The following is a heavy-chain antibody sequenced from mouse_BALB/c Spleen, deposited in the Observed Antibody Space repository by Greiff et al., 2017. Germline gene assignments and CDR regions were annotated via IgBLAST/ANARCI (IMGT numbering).Heavy chain of an antibody. CDR3: TRRINSLAWFAY. CDR2: IDPSDSYT. Sequence: QVHVKQPGAELVKPGASVKMSCKASGYTFTSYWIHWVKQRPGQGLEWIGVIDPSDSYTSYNQKFKGKATLTVDTSSSTAYMQLSSLTSEDSAVYYCTRRINSLAWFAYWGQGTLVTVSA. D-gene: IGHD1-3*01. V-gene: IGHV1S127*01. J-gene: IGHJ3*01. CDR1: GYTFTSYW.